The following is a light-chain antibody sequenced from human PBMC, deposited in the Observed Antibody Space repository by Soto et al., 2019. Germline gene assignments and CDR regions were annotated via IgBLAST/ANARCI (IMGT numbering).Light chain of an antibody. Sequence: PGEIVTFSCRASQSVGSSYLTCYLQKPGQAPRLLIYGASTRATGIPARFRGSGSGPDFSLTISSLQPEDFAVYYCQQDYNLWTFGQGTKVDIK. CDR1: QSVGSSY. V-gene: IGKV3D-7*01. CDR3: QQDYNLWT. CDR2: GAS. J-gene: IGKJ1*01.